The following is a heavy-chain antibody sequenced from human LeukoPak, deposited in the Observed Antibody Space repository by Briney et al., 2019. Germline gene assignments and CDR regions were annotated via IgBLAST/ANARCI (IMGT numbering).Heavy chain of an antibody. CDR2: MNPNSGNT. V-gene: IGHV1-8*03. J-gene: IGHJ6*03. CDR1: GYTFTSYD. Sequence: ASVKVSCKASGYTFTSYDINWVRQATGQGHEWMGWMNPNSGNTSYAQKFQGRVTITRNTSISTAYMELSSLRSEDTAVYYCARGHTTVATPGDMDVWGKGTTVTVSS. D-gene: IGHD4-23*01. CDR3: ARGHTTVATPGDMDV.